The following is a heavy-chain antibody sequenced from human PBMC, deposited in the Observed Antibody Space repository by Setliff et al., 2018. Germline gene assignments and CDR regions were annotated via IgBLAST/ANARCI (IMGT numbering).Heavy chain of an antibody. V-gene: IGHV4-39*01. CDR2: IYYRGDT. Sequence: PSETLSLTCTVSGASLNSGTYYWGWIRQPPGKGLEWIGRIYYRGDTYYNASLKGRLTISVDTAQDQFSLRLTSVTAADTAVYYCARSEANGGHDPFDIWGQGTMVTVSS. CDR3: ARSEANGGHDPFDI. CDR1: GASLNSGTYY. D-gene: IGHD5-12*01. J-gene: IGHJ3*02.